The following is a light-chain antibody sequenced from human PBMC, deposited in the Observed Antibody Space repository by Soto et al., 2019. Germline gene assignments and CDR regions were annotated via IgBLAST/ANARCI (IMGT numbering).Light chain of an antibody. CDR3: QQYYSTPPT. Sequence: DIVLTQSPDSLAVSLGERATINCKSSQSVLYSSNNKNYLAWYQQKPGQPPKLLIYWASTRESGVPDRFSVSGSGTDFTLTISSLQAEDVAVYYCQQYYSTPPTFVQETKLEIK. J-gene: IGKJ2*01. V-gene: IGKV4-1*01. CDR1: QSVLYSSNNKNY. CDR2: WAS.